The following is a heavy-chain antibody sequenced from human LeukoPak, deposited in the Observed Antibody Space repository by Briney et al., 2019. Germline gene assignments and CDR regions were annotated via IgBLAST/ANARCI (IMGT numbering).Heavy chain of an antibody. CDR1: GYTFVDYY. V-gene: IGHV1-2*02. J-gene: IGHJ4*02. CDR3: ARDRVGSGWPRPYYFEV. D-gene: IGHD6-19*01. Sequence: GASVKVSCKASGYTFVDYYLHWVRQAPGQGLEWMGWINPNTGATHSAQKFQGRITMTRDTSISTAYMDLSRLRSDDTAVYYCARDRVGSGWPRPYYFEVWGQGTLVTVSS. CDR2: INPNTGAT.